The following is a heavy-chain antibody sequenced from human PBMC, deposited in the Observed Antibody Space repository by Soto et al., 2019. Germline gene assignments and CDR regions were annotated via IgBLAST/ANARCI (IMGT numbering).Heavy chain of an antibody. CDR3: ARSQGRTYYFDY. D-gene: IGHD3-10*01. Sequence: PSETLSLTCTVSGGSISSYYWSWIRQPPGKGLEWIGYIYYSGSTNYNPSLKSRVTISVDTSKNQFSLKLSSVTAADTAVYYCARSQGRTYYFDYWGQGTLVTVSS. V-gene: IGHV4-59*01. CDR1: GGSISSYY. CDR2: IYYSGST. J-gene: IGHJ4*02.